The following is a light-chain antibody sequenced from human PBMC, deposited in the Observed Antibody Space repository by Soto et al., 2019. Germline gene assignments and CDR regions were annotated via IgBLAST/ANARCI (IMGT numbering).Light chain of an antibody. CDR3: QHYNGLPLT. CDR2: DAS. CDR1: QDILNY. J-gene: IGKJ5*01. Sequence: DIRVTQSPSSLSASVGDRVTITCHASQDILNYLNWCQKKPGKAPKLLIYDASSLKSGVPSRFSGSGYGTDFSFTISSLQPEDVATYYCQHYNGLPLTFGQGTRLELK. V-gene: IGKV1-33*01.